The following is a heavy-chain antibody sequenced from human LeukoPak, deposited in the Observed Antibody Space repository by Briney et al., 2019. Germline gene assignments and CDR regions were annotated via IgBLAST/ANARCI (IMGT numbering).Heavy chain of an antibody. V-gene: IGHV1-18*01. CDR1: GYTFTSYG. D-gene: IGHD3-10*01. CDR3: ARRSRFGELFDY. J-gene: IGHJ4*02. CDR2: ISAYNGNT. Sequence: ASVKVSCKASGYTFTSYGISWVRQAPGQGLEWMGWISAYNGNTNYAQKLQGRVTMTTDTSTSTAYMELRSLRSGDTAVYYCARRSRFGELFDYWGQGTLVTVSS.